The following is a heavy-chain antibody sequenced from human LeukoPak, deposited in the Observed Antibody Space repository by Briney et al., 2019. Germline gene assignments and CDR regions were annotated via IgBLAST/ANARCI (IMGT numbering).Heavy chain of an antibody. V-gene: IGHV3-9*01. J-gene: IGHJ4*02. CDR1: GFPFDDYA. CDR2: ISWNSGSI. CDR3: AKVGDILTGSFFDY. D-gene: IGHD3-9*01. Sequence: GGSLRLSCAASGFPFDDYAMPWVRQAPGKGLEWVSGISWNSGSIGYADSVKGRFTISRDNAKNSLYLQMNSLRAEDTALYYCAKVGDILTGSFFDYWGQGTLVTVSS.